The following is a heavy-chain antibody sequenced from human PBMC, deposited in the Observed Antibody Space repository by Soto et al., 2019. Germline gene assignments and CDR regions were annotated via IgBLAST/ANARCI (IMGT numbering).Heavy chain of an antibody. CDR1: CSSIISSY. D-gene: IGHD3-9*01. V-gene: IGHV4-59*01. J-gene: IGHJ3*02. Sequence: SETLSLTCTFSCSSIISSYWSWIVQPPGKGLEYIGYIYHSGSINYKPSLKSRVTISLDTSKNHFSLKLSSVTAADTAVYYCARCNFDILTGYYALDIWGQGTMVT. CDR2: IYHSGSI. CDR3: ARCNFDILTGYYALDI.